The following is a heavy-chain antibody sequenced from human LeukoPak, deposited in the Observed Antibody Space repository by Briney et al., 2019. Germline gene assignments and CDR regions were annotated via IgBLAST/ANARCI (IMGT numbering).Heavy chain of an antibody. CDR1: GYSFTNYY. D-gene: IGHD6-19*01. CDR3: ARETDIAVAANYFDY. CDR2: INPTNGGT. V-gene: IGHV1-46*01. J-gene: IGHJ4*02. Sequence: ASVKVSCKASGYSFTNYYIHWVRQAPGQGPEGMGIINPTNGGTTYAPKFQGRVTMTKDTSTSTVYMVLSRLGSADTALYYCARETDIAVAANYFDYWGQGTLVTVSS.